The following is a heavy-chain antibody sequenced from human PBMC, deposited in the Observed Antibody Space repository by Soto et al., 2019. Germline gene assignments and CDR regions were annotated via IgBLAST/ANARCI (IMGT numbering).Heavy chain of an antibody. CDR1: GGAYSNYA. J-gene: IGHJ1*01. D-gene: IGHD3-16*01. CDR2: SIPIFGTT. V-gene: IGHV1-69*13. Sequence: PAKLSCKVSGGAYSNYALRWARQAHGQGLEWMGDSIPIFGTTNNAQKFQGRVTITAGEATSIAYMELNSLRSEDTAVYYCASNGEHDYSATGVCVRGQGTLVPVSS. CDR3: ASNGEHDYSATGVCV.